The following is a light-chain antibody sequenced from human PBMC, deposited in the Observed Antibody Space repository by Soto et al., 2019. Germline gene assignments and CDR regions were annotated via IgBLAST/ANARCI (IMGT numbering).Light chain of an antibody. CDR1: QSINTW. J-gene: IGKJ1*01. V-gene: IGKV1-39*01. CDR2: AAS. Sequence: DIQMTQSPSTLSASIGDRVTITCRASQSINTWLAWYQQRPGKAPKLPIYAASSLQSGVPSRFSGSGSGTDFSLTISSLQPEDFATYYCQQSYSTPRTFGQGTKVDIK. CDR3: QQSYSTPRT.